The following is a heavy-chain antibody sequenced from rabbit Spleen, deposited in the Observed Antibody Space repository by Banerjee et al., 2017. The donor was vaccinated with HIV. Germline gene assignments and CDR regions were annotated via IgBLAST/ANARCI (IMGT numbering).Heavy chain of an antibody. V-gene: IGHV1S40*01. Sequence: QSLEESGGGLVKPGTSLTLTCTASGFSFSSGYWVCWVRQAPGKGLELIACIYSTNGVTYYTSWAKGRFTISETSSTTVTLQMTGLTAADTATYFCARGMKTYSTRPYFELWGPGTLVTVS. J-gene: IGHJ4*01. CDR3: ARGMKTYSTRPYFEL. CDR1: GFSFSSGYW. D-gene: IGHD4-1*01. CDR2: IYSTNGVT.